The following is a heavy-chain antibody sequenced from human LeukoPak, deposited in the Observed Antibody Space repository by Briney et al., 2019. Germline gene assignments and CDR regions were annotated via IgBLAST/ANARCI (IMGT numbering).Heavy chain of an antibody. CDR1: GGSISSYY. V-gene: IGHV4-59*01. D-gene: IGHD4-17*01. J-gene: IGHJ4*02. CDR3: AGNDYGGYKSSFDY. CDR2: IFYSGST. Sequence: SETLSLTCTVSGGSISSYYWSWFRQPAGKGLEWIGYIFYSGSTNYNPSLKSRVTISVDTSKNQFSLRLNSVTAADTAMYYCAGNDYGGYKSSFDYWGQGTLVTVSS.